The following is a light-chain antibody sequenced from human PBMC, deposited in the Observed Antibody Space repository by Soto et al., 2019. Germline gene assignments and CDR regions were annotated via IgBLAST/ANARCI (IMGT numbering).Light chain of an antibody. CDR1: SSDVGAYNF. CDR3: SSYTSSSTHV. J-gene: IGLJ1*01. V-gene: IGLV2-14*03. Sequence: QSVLTQPASXXXXXXXXXXISCTGTSSDVGAYNFVSWYQQHPGKLPKLMIFDVSRRPSGVSDRFSGSKSGNTASLTISGLQVEDEGDYYCSSYTSSSTHVFGSGTKVTVL. CDR2: DVS.